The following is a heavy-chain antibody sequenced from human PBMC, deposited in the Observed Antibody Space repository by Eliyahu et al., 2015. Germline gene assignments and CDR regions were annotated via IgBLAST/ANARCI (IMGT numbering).Heavy chain of an antibody. CDR1: GGSISSSSYY. D-gene: IGHD3-3*01. Sequence: QLQLQESGPGLVKPSETLSLTCTVSGGSISSSSYYWGWIRQPPGKGLEWIGSIYYSGSTYYNPSLKSRVTISVDTSKNQFSLKLSSVTAADTAVYYCARHDRITIFGVVTFFDYWGQGTLVTVSS. J-gene: IGHJ4*02. V-gene: IGHV4-39*01. CDR2: IYYSGST. CDR3: ARHDRITIFGVVTFFDY.